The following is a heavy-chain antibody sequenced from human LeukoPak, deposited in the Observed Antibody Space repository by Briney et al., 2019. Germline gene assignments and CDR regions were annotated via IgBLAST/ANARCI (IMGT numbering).Heavy chain of an antibody. V-gene: IGHV3-43*02. CDR2: LSGDGGST. CDR3: AHGGDSSGYAPLDY. D-gene: IGHD3-22*01. CDR1: GFTFDDYA. Sequence: GGSLRLSCAASGFTFDDYAMHWVRQAPGKDLEWVSLLSGDGGSTYYADSVKGRFTISRDNSKNSLYLQMNSLRTEDTALYYCAHGGDSSGYAPLDYWGQGTLVTVSS. J-gene: IGHJ4*02.